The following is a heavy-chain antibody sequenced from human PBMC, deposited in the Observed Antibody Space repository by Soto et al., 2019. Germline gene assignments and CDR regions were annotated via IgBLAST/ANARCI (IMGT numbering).Heavy chain of an antibody. CDR1: GFTVSSNY. CDR3: AREGYYYDSSAAFDI. CDR2: IYSGGST. J-gene: IGHJ3*02. Sequence: EVQLVESGGGLVQPGGSLRLSCAASGFTVSSNYMSWVRQAPGKGLEWVSVIYSGGSTYYADSVKGRFTISRDNSKNTLYLQMNSLRAEDTAVYYCAREGYYYDSSAAFDIWCQGTMVTVSS. D-gene: IGHD3-22*01. V-gene: IGHV3-66*01.